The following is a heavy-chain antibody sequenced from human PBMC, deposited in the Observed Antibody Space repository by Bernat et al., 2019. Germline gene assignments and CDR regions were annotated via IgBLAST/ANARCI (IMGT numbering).Heavy chain of an antibody. CDR1: GFTFSTYW. CDR3: ATYNDGTGEYFDN. J-gene: IGHJ4*02. V-gene: IGHV3-7*01. Sequence: EVRLVESGGGLVQPGGSLRLSCAASGFTFSTYWMSWVRQAPGKGLEWVAAIKGDGSEKSYLDSVNDRFIISRDNAKNSLYLQMNSVKVEDTAVYYCATYNDGTGEYFDNWGQGTLVTVSS. D-gene: IGHD1-14*01. CDR2: IKGDGSEK.